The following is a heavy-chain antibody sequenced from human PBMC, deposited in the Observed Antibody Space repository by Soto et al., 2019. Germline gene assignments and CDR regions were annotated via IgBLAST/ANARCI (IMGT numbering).Heavy chain of an antibody. CDR2: ISSSSSTL. Sequence: GGSLRLSCAASGFTFSSYSMNWVRQAPGKGLEWVSYISSSSSTLYYADSVKGRFTISRDNAKNSLYLQMNSLRAEDTAVYYCARANYYGSPGEFDYWGQGTQVTVSS. V-gene: IGHV3-48*01. D-gene: IGHD3-10*01. CDR3: ARANYYGSPGEFDY. CDR1: GFTFSSYS. J-gene: IGHJ4*02.